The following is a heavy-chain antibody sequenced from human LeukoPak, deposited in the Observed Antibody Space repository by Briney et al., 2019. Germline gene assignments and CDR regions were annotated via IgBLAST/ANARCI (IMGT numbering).Heavy chain of an antibody. CDR2: ISSSDSTI. V-gene: IGHV3-11*04. J-gene: IGHJ4*02. D-gene: IGHD2-2*01. CDR1: GFTFSDYY. CDR3: ARADCSSTSCYELDY. Sequence: GGSLRLSCAGSGFTFSDYYMSWIRQAPGKGLEWVSYISSSDSTIYYTDSVKGRLTISRDNAKNSLYLQMNSLRADDTAVYYCARADCSSTSCYELDYWGQGTLVTVSS.